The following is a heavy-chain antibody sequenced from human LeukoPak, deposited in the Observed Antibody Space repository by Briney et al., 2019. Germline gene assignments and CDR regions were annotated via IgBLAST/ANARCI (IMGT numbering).Heavy chain of an antibody. V-gene: IGHV3-9*01. CDR2: ISWNSGSI. D-gene: IGHD5-18*01. CDR1: GFTFDDYA. J-gene: IGHJ4*02. Sequence: SLRLSCAASGFTFDDYAMHWVRQAPGKGLEWVSGISWNSGSIGYADSVKGRFTISRDNAKNSLYLQMNSLRAEDTAVYYCANHPARGYSYGYAYFDYWGQGTLVTVSS. CDR3: ANHPARGYSYGYAYFDY.